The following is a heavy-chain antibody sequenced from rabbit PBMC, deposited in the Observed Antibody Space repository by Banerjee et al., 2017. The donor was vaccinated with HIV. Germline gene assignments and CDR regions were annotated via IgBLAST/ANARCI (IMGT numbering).Heavy chain of an antibody. Sequence: QEQLEESGGGLVQPEGSLTLTCKASGFTLSSYWMWWVRQAPGKGLEWIACINTSSGNTVYASWAKGRFTISRTSSTTVTLQMTSLTAADTATYFCARDLAAVTGWNFGLWGQGTLVT. CDR1: GFTLSSYW. CDR3: ARDLAAVTGWNFGL. D-gene: IGHD7-1*01. V-gene: IGHV1S45*01. J-gene: IGHJ4*01. CDR2: INTSSGNT.